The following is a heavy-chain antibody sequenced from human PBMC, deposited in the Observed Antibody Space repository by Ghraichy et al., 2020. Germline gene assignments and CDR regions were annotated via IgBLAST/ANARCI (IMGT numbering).Heavy chain of an antibody. Sequence: SETLSLTCTVSGGSISSYYWSWIRQPPGKGLEWIGYIYYSGSTNYNPSLKSRVTISVDTSKNQFSLKLSSVTAADTAVYYCARADLRGYSGYDNYYFDYWGQGTLVTVS. CDR2: IYYSGST. V-gene: IGHV4-59*01. CDR1: GGSISSYY. D-gene: IGHD5-12*01. J-gene: IGHJ4*02. CDR3: ARADLRGYSGYDNYYFDY.